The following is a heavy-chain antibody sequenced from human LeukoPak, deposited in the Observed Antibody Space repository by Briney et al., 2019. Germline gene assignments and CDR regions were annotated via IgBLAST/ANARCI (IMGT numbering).Heavy chain of an antibody. J-gene: IGHJ4*02. CDR2: LDRGDGET. V-gene: IGHV1-24*01. Sequence: ASVKVSCKVSGYTLTELSMHWVRQVPGKGLEWMGGLDRGDGETIYAQSFQDRLTMTEDTSTDTAYMKLSSLRSEDTAVYYCTTDHEWAGYFGSRKPYDYWGQGTLVTVSS. CDR3: TTDHEWAGYFGSRKPYDY. CDR1: GYTLTELS. D-gene: IGHD1-26*01.